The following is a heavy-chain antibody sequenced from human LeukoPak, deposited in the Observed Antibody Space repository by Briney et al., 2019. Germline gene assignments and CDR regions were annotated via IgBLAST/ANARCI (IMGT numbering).Heavy chain of an antibody. J-gene: IGHJ4*02. CDR2: FYYSGST. CDR1: GGSISSGDYY. Sequence: SQTLSLTCTVSGGSISSGDYYWSWIRQPPGKGLEWIGYFYYSGSTYYNPSLKSRVTISVDTSKNQFSLKLSSVTAADTAVYYCATNAYGSGSYYLDYWGQGTLVTVSS. V-gene: IGHV4-30-4*08. CDR3: ATNAYGSGSYYLDY. D-gene: IGHD3-10*01.